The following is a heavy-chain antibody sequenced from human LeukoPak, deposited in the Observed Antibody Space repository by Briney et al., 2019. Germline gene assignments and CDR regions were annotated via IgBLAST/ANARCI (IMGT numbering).Heavy chain of an antibody. CDR1: GLTLSRHW. J-gene: IGHJ6*02. V-gene: IGHV3-7*02. CDR3: QKTAYEMDV. Sequence: GGSLRLSCAAPGLTLSRHWMSRVRQAPGKGLAWVANINEDGSQKHHVYSVKGRFSISRDNAKNSLNLQMNSLRAEDTVFFFKQKTAYEMDVWGQGTPVTVSS. CDR2: INEDGSQK. D-gene: IGHD2-21*01.